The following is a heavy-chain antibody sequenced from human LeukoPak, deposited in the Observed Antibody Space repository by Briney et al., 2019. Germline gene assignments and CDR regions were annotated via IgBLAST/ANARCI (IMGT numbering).Heavy chain of an antibody. V-gene: IGHV3-74*03. D-gene: IGHD4-23*01. Sequence: GGALRLACGTPLHNLSTDWIHRVRQAPGKGLVWVSRSKSDGSSIMYADSVRGRFTISRDNAKNALYLQMICLRAEDTAVSYFASYLDYGGRSNLDHWGQGTLVTVSS. J-gene: IGHJ4*02. CDR3: ASYLDYGGRSNLDH. CDR1: LHNLSTDW. CDR2: SKSDGSSI.